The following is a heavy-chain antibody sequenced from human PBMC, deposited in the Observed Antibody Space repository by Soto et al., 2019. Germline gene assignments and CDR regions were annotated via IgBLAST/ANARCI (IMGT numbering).Heavy chain of an antibody. CDR3: AHSPRITMYDY. D-gene: IGHD3-10*02. CDR2: IYWDDDK. Sequence: QITLKESGPTLVKPTQTLTLTCTFSGFSLSTNGVGVGWIRQPPGKALQWLALIYWDDDKRYSPSLKSRLTIIKDTSKHRVVLTVTNMDPVDTATYYCAHSPRITMYDYWGQGTLVTVSS. CDR1: GFSLSTNGVG. V-gene: IGHV2-5*02. J-gene: IGHJ4*02.